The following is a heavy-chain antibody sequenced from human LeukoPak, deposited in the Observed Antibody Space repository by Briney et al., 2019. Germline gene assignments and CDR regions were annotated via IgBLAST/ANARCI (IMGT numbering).Heavy chain of an antibody. Sequence: SQTLSLTCTVSGGSISSGDYYWSWIRQPAGKGLEWIGRIYTSGSTNYNPSLKSRVTMSVDTSKNQFSLKLSSVTAADTAVYYCARDSVWFGESHDAFDIWGQGTMVTVSS. CDR2: IYTSGST. CDR3: ARDSVWFGESHDAFDI. CDR1: GGSISSGDYY. V-gene: IGHV4-61*02. J-gene: IGHJ3*02. D-gene: IGHD3-10*01.